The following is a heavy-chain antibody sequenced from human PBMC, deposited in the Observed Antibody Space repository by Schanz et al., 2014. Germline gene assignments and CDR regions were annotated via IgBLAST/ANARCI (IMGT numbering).Heavy chain of an antibody. J-gene: IGHJ3*02. CDR1: GFPFSSHG. V-gene: IGHV3-33*08. D-gene: IGHD4-17*01. Sequence: QVQLVESGGGVVQPGRSLTLSCAASGFPFSSHGMHWVRQAPAKGLEWVAVVGDTGTTKFYADSVKGRLTVSRDNSKNILYLQMNSLRAEDTALYYCAEDPHKDYGGKPQTFDIWGQGTMVTVSS. CDR3: AEDPHKDYGGKPQTFDI. CDR2: VGDTGTTK.